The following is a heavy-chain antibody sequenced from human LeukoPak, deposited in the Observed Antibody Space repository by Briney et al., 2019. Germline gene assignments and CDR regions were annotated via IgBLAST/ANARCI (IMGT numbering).Heavy chain of an antibody. D-gene: IGHD4-11*01. J-gene: IGHJ4*02. Sequence: ASVKVSCKAPGYTFTSYDINWVRQATGQGLEWMGWMNPNSGNTGYAQKFQGRVTITRNTSISTAYMELSSLRSEDTAVYYCVRGRITTLDYWGQGTLVTVSS. CDR1: GYTFTSYD. CDR2: MNPNSGNT. CDR3: VRGRITTLDY. V-gene: IGHV1-8*03.